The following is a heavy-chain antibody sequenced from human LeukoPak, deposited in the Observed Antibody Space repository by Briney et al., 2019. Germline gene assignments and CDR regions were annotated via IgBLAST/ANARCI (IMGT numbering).Heavy chain of an antibody. J-gene: IGHJ4*02. CDR2: INPNTGGT. CDR3: ASYPRYSSSPPFDY. V-gene: IGHV1-2*02. D-gene: IGHD6-6*01. CDR1: GYTFTGYY. Sequence: ASAKVSCKASGYTFTGYYMHWVRQAPGQGLEWMGWINPNTGGTNYAQKFQARVTMTRDTTISTAYMELSRLTSDDTAVYYCASYPRYSSSPPFDYWGQGTLVTVSS.